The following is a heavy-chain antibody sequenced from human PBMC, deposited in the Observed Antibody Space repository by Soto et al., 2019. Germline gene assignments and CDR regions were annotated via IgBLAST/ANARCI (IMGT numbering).Heavy chain of an antibody. J-gene: IGHJ4*02. CDR3: ARLEGLATISYYFDF. CDR1: DDSIYSGKYY. V-gene: IGHV4-39*01. CDR2: IYYRGNA. D-gene: IGHD3-9*01. Sequence: PSETLSLTCSVSDDSIYSGKYYWGWIRQPPGKGPEWIGSIYYRGNAYYNPSLQTRVTISLDKSRSQFSPKLNSVAAADSAVYFCARLEGLATISYYFDFWGPGALVTVSS.